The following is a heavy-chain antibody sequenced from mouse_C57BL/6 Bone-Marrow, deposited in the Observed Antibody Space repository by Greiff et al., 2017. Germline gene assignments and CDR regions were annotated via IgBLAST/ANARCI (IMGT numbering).Heavy chain of an antibody. CDR3: ARTVMTTVVAGGYYAMDY. V-gene: IGHV1-69*01. D-gene: IGHD1-1*01. Sequence: QVQLQQPGAELVMPGASVKLSCKASGYTFTSYWMHWVKQRPGQGLEWIGEIDPSDSYTNYNQKFKGKSTLTVDKSSSTAYMQLSSLTSEDSAVYCCARTVMTTVVAGGYYAMDYWGQGTSVTVSS. CDR1: GYTFTSYW. J-gene: IGHJ4*01. CDR2: IDPSDSYT.